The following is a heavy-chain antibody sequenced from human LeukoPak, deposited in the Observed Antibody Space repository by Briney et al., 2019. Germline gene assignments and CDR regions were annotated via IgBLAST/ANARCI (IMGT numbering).Heavy chain of an antibody. CDR3: ARTYYDILTGYSRGAFDI. Sequence: PSETLSLTCAVYGGSFSGYYWSWIRQPPGKGLEWIGEINHSGSTNYNPSLKSRVTISVDTSKNQFSLKLSSVTAADTAEYYCARTYYDILTGYSRGAFDIWGQGTMVTVSS. D-gene: IGHD3-9*01. J-gene: IGHJ3*02. V-gene: IGHV4-34*01. CDR1: GGSFSGYY. CDR2: INHSGST.